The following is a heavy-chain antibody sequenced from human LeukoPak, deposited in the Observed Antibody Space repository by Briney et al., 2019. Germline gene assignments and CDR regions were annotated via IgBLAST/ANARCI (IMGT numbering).Heavy chain of an antibody. D-gene: IGHD2-2*02. CDR1: GWSFSGYY. CDR2: INHSGTN. Sequence: PSETLSFTGAVYGWSFSGYYWSWIRQPPGKGLEWIGEINHSGTNNANPSLSRRATITVDTSKNQFSLKLSSVTAADTAVYYCARAVVPAAIPAWGPNYYYYYMDVWGKGTTVTVSS. CDR3: ARAVVPAAIPAWGPNYYYYYMDV. V-gene: IGHV4-34*04. J-gene: IGHJ6*03.